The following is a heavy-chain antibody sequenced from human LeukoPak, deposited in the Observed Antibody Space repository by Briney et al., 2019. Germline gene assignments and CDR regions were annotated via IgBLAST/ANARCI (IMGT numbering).Heavy chain of an antibody. Sequence: ASVKVSCTASGYTFTGHYIYWVRQAPGQGLEWMGWINCNTGGADYAQTFQGRVTMTRDTSITTVYMKLSSLRSDDTAVYYCARSGYYYGLDVWGQGTTFTVSS. CDR3: ARSGYYYGLDV. CDR2: INCNTGGA. CDR1: GYTFTGHY. J-gene: IGHJ6*02. V-gene: IGHV1-2*02.